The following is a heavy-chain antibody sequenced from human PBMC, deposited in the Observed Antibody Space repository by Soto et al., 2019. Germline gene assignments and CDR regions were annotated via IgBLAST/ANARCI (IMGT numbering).Heavy chain of an antibody. Sequence: GGSLRLSCAASGFTFSSYEMNWVRQAPGKGLEWVSYISSSGSTIYYADSVKGRFTISRDNARNSLYLQMNSLRAEDTAVYYCARDHKGGYYYYGMDVWGQGTTVTVSS. J-gene: IGHJ6*02. CDR1: GFTFSSYE. CDR3: ARDHKGGYYYYGMDV. V-gene: IGHV3-48*03. CDR2: ISSSGSTI.